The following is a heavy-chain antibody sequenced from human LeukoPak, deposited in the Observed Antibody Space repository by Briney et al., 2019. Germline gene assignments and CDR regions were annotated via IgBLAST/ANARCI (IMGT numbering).Heavy chain of an antibody. CDR2: ISYDGSNK. Sequence: GGSLRLSCAASGLTFSSYAMHWVRQAPGKGLEWVAVISYDGSNKYYADSVKGRFTISRDNSKNTLYLQMNSLRAEDTAVYYCARESDGYCSSTSCPNWFDPWGQGTLVTVSS. CDR1: GLTFSSYA. D-gene: IGHD2-2*03. CDR3: ARESDGYCSSTSCPNWFDP. J-gene: IGHJ5*02. V-gene: IGHV3-30*04.